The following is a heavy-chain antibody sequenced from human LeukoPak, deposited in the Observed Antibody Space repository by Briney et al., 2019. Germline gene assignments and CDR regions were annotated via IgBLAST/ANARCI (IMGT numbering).Heavy chain of an antibody. D-gene: IGHD5-18*01. J-gene: IGHJ4*02. CDR3: ARGGYSYGYSFDY. V-gene: IGHV1-69*05. CDR2: ITPIFGTA. Sequence: SVKVSCKASGGTFSSYAISWVRQAPGQGLEWMGRITPIFGTANYAQKFQGRVTITTDESTSTAYMELSSLRSEDTAVYYCARGGYSYGYSFDYWGQGTLVTVSS. CDR1: GGTFSSYA.